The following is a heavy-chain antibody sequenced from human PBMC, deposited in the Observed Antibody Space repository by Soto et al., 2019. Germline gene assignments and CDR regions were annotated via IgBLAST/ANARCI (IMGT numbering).Heavy chain of an antibody. CDR3: VRGDVFDI. J-gene: IGHJ3*02. CDR1: NGSISGYY. V-gene: IGHV4-4*07. Sequence: QVQLQESGPGLVKPSETLSLICTVSNGSISGYYWSWVRQSAGKGLEWIGRIYSSGNANYNPSLYSRVTMSVDTSQNHFSLKATSLTAADTAMYYCVRGDVFDIWGRGTMVTVSS. CDR2: IYSSGNA. D-gene: IGHD3-16*01.